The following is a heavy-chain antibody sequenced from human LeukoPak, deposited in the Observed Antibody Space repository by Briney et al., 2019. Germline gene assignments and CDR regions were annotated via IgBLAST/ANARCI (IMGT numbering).Heavy chain of an antibody. J-gene: IGHJ3*02. Sequence: ASVKLSCKASGYTFFTYGINWVRQAPGQGLEWMGWISTYNGNINYAQKFQGRVTMTTDTSTSTAYMELRSLRSDDTAVYYCARDKSEHSGNFDAFDIWGQGTMVTVSS. CDR2: ISTYNGNI. CDR1: GYTFFTYG. CDR3: ARDKSEHSGNFDAFDI. V-gene: IGHV1-18*01. D-gene: IGHD1-26*01.